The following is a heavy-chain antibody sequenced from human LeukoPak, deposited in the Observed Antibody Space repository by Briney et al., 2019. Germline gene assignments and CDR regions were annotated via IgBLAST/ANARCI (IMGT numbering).Heavy chain of an antibody. V-gene: IGHV1-8*01. CDR2: MNPNSGNT. CDR3: ARGGRNGYYYYYYGMDV. D-gene: IGHD1-14*01. J-gene: IGHJ6*02. CDR1: GYTFTSYD. Sequence: ASVKVSCKASGYTFTSYDINWVRQATGQGLEWMGWMNPNSGNTGYAQKFQGRVTMTRNTSISTAYMELSSLRSEDTAVYYCARGGRNGYYYYYYGMDVWGQGTTVTVSS.